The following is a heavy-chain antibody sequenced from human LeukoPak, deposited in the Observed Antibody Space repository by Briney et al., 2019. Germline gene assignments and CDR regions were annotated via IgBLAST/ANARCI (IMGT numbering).Heavy chain of an antibody. CDR2: ISCDGSNK. D-gene: IGHD6-13*01. J-gene: IGHJ6*02. CDR1: GFTFSNYA. Sequence: GGSLRLSCAASGFTFSNYAMSWVRQAPGKGLEWVAVISCDGSNKYYADSVKGRFTISRDNSKNTLYLQMNSLRAEDTAVYYCARGLVQKDKYYYYGMDVWGQGTTVTVSS. V-gene: IGHV3-30-3*01. CDR3: ARGLVQKDKYYYYGMDV.